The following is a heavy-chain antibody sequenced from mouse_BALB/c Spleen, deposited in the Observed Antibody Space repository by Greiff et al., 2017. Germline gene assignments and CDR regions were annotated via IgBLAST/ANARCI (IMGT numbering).Heavy chain of an antibody. Sequence: VKLMESGPGLVQPSQSLSITCTVSGFSLTSYGVHWVRQSPGKGLEWLGVIWSGGSTDYNAAFISRLSISKDNSKSQVFFKMNSLQANDTAIYYCARNGVLRSYAMDYWGQGTSVTVSS. CDR1: GFSLTSYG. D-gene: IGHD1-1*01. J-gene: IGHJ4*01. CDR2: IWSGGST. V-gene: IGHV2-2*02. CDR3: ARNGVLRSYAMDY.